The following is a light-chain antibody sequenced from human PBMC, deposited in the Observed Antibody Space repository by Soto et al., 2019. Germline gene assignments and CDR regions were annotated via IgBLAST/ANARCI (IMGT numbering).Light chain of an antibody. V-gene: IGKV3-20*01. Sequence: EIVLTQSPGTLSLSPGERATLSCRASQSVSNNYLAWYQQKPGQAPRLLIYGASNRATGIPDRFSGSGSRTDFTITISRLEPEDDAVYYCQQYGSSGTFGQGTKVEIK. CDR3: QQYGSSGT. J-gene: IGKJ1*01. CDR1: QSVSNNY. CDR2: GAS.